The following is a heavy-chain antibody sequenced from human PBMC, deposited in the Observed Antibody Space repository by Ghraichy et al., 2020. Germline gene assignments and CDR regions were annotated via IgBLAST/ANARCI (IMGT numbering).Heavy chain of an antibody. V-gene: IGHV4-59*01. J-gene: IGHJ6*03. D-gene: IGHD6-13*01. CDR1: GGSISNYY. Sequence: SETLSLTCTVSGGSISNYYWSWIRQPPGKGLEWIGYIYYSGSTNYNPSLKSRVTISVDTSKNQFSLKLSSVTAADTAVYYCARAPSGGTAAGARYYYYMDVWGKGTMVTVSS. CDR2: IYYSGST. CDR3: ARAPSGGTAAGARYYYYMDV.